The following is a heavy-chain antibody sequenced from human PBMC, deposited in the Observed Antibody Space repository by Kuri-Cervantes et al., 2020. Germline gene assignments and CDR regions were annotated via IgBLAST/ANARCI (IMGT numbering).Heavy chain of an antibody. CDR1: GFTFSSYS. Sequence: GESLKISCAASGFTFSSYSMNWVRQAPGKGLEWVSSISSSSGYIYYADSVKGRFTISRDNAKNSLYLQMNSLRAEDTAVYYCARVAPEYSSSWYYILDYWGQGTLVTVSS. CDR3: ARVAPEYSSSWYYILDY. CDR2: ISSSSGYI. D-gene: IGHD6-13*01. J-gene: IGHJ4*02. V-gene: IGHV3-21*01.